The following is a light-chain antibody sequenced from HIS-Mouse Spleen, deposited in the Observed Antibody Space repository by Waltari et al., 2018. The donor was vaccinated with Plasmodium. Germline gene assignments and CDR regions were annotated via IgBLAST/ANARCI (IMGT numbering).Light chain of an antibody. J-gene: IGLJ1*01. CDR3: SSYTSSSTLNYV. CDR2: DVS. V-gene: IGLV2-14*03. Sequence: QSALTQPASVSGSPGQSITISCTGTSSDVGGYQYVSCYQQHPGKAPKLMIYDVSNRPSGVSNRFSGSKSGNTASLTISGLQAEDEADYYCSSYTSSSTLNYVFGTGTKVTVL. CDR1: SSDVGGYQY.